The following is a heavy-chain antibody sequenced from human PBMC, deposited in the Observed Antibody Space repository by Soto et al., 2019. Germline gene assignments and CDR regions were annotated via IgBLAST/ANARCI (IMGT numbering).Heavy chain of an antibody. V-gene: IGHV4-39*01. Sequence: SETLSLTCSVSDGSVGSSTHYWGWVRQPPGKGLEWIGSTYYSRATYYNPSLKSRVTISMDTSKNQFSLRLSSVTAADTAVYYCARHIGYSYHSNFDYWGQGTLVTVSS. J-gene: IGHJ4*02. CDR3: ARHIGYSYHSNFDY. D-gene: IGHD5-12*01. CDR2: TYYSRAT. CDR1: DGSVGSSTHY.